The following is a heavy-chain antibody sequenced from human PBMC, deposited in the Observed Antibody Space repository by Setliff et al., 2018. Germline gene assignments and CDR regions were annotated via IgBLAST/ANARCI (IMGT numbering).Heavy chain of an antibody. J-gene: IGHJ1*01. D-gene: IGHD6-19*01. CDR2: IIPLLETA. CDR3: AREGSIGWSQYFHH. Sequence: SVKVSCKASGDTFSTYSLSWVRQAPGQGLEWMGGIIPLLETAKYAQKFQGRFTISRDISTNTLFLEIDSLRSEDTGLYYCAREGSIGWSQYFHHWGQGTPVTVSS. V-gene: IGHV1-69*05. CDR1: GDTFSTYS.